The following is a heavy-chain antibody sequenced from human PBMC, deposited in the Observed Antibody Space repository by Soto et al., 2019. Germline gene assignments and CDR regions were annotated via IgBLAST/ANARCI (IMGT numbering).Heavy chain of an antibody. CDR1: ADTFTRYT. CDR3: ARSRGSYYSNFDS. J-gene: IGHJ4*02. CDR2: VIPILGAS. Sequence: QVQLVQSGAEVKKPGSSVKVSCKASADTFTRYTVTWVRQAPGQGLEWVGRVIPILGASNFAQKFQGRVTISADKSTDTAYMVLTGLTSEDTAVYYCARSRGSYYSNFDSWGQGTLVTVSS. V-gene: IGHV1-69*08. D-gene: IGHD3-10*01.